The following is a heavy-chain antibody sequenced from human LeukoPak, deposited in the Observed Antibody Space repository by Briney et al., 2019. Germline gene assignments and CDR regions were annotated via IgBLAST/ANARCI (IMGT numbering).Heavy chain of an antibody. CDR1: GGSITSYY. V-gene: IGHV3-23*01. J-gene: IGHJ4*02. Sequence: ETLSLTCSVSGGSITSYYWSWVRQVPGKGLEWVSGISASGGSTYYADSVRGRFTISRDNSKNTLYVQMNSLRDEDTAVYYCAKDQRWESPHYLDSWGQGTLVTVSS. CDR2: ISASGGST. D-gene: IGHD1-26*01. CDR3: AKDQRWESPHYLDS.